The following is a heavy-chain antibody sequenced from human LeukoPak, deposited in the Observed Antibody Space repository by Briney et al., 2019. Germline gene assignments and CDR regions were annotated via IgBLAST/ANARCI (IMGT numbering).Heavy chain of an antibody. Sequence: GESLKISCKGSGYSFTSYWIGWVRQMPGKGLEWMGIIYPGDSDTRYSPSFQGQVTISADKSISTADLQWSSLKASDTAMYYCARSYLTVAGTMSWFDPWGQGTLVTVSS. CDR2: IYPGDSDT. D-gene: IGHD6-19*01. J-gene: IGHJ5*02. CDR1: GYSFTSYW. V-gene: IGHV5-51*01. CDR3: ARSYLTVAGTMSWFDP.